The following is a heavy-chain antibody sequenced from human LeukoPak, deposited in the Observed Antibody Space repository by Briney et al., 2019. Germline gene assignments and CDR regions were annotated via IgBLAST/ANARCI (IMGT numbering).Heavy chain of an antibody. CDR1: GFTFSSYE. V-gene: IGHV3-48*03. CDR3: ARMGWYYFDY. Sequence: PGGSLRLSCAASGFTFSSYEMNWVRQAPGKGLEWVSYISSGGSSIYNADPVKGRFTISRDNAKNSLYLQMNSLRAEDTAVYYCARMGWYYFDYWGQGTLVTVSS. J-gene: IGHJ4*02. CDR2: ISSGGSSI. D-gene: IGHD3-3*01.